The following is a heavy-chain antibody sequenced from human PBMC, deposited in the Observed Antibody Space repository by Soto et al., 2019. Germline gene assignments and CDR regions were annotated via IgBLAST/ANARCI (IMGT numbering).Heavy chain of an antibody. CDR1: GYSFSSYV. J-gene: IGHJ3*02. V-gene: IGHV1-3*01. CDR2: INAASGNT. Sequence: QVQLVQSGAEVKEPGASVKVSCKASGYSFSSYVMHWVRQAPGQRLEWMGWINAASGNTGYSQKVQGRLTITSDTSASTAYMELSSLTSEDTAVYYCARLAVVAGTDIWGQGTMVTVSS. D-gene: IGHD6-19*01. CDR3: ARLAVVAGTDI.